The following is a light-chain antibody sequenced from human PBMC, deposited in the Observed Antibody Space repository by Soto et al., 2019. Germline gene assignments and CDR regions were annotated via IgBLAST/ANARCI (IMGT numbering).Light chain of an antibody. Sequence: QSVLTQPASVSGSPGQSIAISCTGTSSDVGSHDLVSWYQQQSGKVPKLIIYDVSSRPSGVSNRFSGSKSGNTASLTISGLQAEYEADYYCTSFSSITTYVFVTGSKVTVL. CDR2: DVS. CDR3: TSFSSITTYV. J-gene: IGLJ1*01. CDR1: SSDVGSHDL. V-gene: IGLV2-14*02.